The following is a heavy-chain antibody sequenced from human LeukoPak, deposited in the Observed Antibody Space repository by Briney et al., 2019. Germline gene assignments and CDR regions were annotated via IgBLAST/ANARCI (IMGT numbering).Heavy chain of an antibody. D-gene: IGHD6-13*01. Sequence: GASVKVSCKASGYTFTGYYMHWVRQATGQGLEWMGWMNPNSGNTGYAQKFQGRVTITRNTSISTAYMELSRLRSDDTAVYYCAPSPVAAADDWYFDLWGRGTLVTVSS. CDR3: APSPVAAADDWYFDL. CDR2: MNPNSGNT. CDR1: GYTFTGYY. V-gene: IGHV1-8*03. J-gene: IGHJ2*01.